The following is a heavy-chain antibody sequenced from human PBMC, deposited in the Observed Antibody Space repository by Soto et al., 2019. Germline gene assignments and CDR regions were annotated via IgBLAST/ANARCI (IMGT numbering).Heavy chain of an antibody. V-gene: IGHV1-2*02. CDR3: AQDLRTPSHGVDV. Sequence: ASVKVSCKASGYTFSGPYIYWIRQAPGQGLEWMGWIDPNSGDTEFAQKFQGRVTLTRATSISTVYMELNSLRSDDAGVYYCAQDLRTPSHGVDVWGKGTAVTVSS. J-gene: IGHJ6*04. CDR2: IDPNSGDT. CDR1: GYTFSGPY.